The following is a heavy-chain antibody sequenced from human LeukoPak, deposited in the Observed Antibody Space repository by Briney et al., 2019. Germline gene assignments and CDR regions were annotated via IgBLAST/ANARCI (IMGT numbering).Heavy chain of an antibody. CDR3: ARDVGATRDFVRFDP. CDR2: INWNGGST. J-gene: IGHJ5*02. Sequence: GGSLRLSCAASGFTFDDYGMSWVRQAPGKGLEWVSGINWNGGSTGYADSVKGRFTISSDNAKNSLYLQMNSLRAEDTALYYCARDVGATRDFVRFDPWGQGTLVTVSS. V-gene: IGHV3-20*04. CDR1: GFTFDDYG. D-gene: IGHD1-26*01.